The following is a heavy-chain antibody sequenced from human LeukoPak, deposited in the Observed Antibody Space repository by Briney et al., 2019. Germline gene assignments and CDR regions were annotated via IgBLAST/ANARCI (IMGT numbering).Heavy chain of an antibody. CDR3: ARVQWELRGVGSYFEY. CDR2: IKQDGSEK. J-gene: IGHJ4*02. V-gene: IGHV3-7*01. Sequence: GGSLRLSCVVTGFTFSSYWMSSVRQAPGKGLKRAANIKQDGSEKYYVDSVKGRFTMSRDNAKNSLYLQMNSLRAEDTAVYYCARVQWELRGVGSYFEYWGQGALVTVSS. D-gene: IGHD1-26*01. CDR1: GFTFSSYW.